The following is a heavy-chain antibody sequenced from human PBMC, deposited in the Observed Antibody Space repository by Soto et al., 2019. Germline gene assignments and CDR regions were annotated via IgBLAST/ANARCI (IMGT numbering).Heavy chain of an antibody. CDR3: ARYSSGFQGSGSDY. CDR2: ISAYNGNT. J-gene: IGHJ4*02. Sequence: GASVKVSCKASGYTFTIYGISWVRQAPGQGLEWMGWISAYNGNTNYAQKLQGRVTMTTDTSTSTAYMELRSLRSDDTAVYYCARYSSGFQGSGSDYWGQGTLVTVSS. CDR1: GYTFTIYG. D-gene: IGHD6-19*01. V-gene: IGHV1-18*01.